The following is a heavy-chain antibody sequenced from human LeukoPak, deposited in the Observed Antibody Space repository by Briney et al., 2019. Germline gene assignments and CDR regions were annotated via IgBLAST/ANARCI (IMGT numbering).Heavy chain of an antibody. CDR3: ASSGYGYNSPQIPYSSSPGGNYYYYMDV. J-gene: IGHJ6*03. CDR1: GGSISSGGYY. D-gene: IGHD6-6*01. Sequence: SQTLSLTCTVSGGSISSGGYYWSWIRQPPGKGLEWIGYIYHSRSTYYNPSPKSRVTISVDRSKNQFSLKLSSVTAADTAVYYCASSGYGYNSPQIPYSSSPGGNYYYYMDVWGKGTTVTVSS. V-gene: IGHV4-30-2*01. CDR2: IYHSRST.